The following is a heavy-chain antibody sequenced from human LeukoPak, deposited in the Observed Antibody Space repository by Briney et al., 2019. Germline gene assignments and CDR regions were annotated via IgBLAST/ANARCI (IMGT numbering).Heavy chain of an antibody. D-gene: IGHD7-27*01. CDR3: ARETPNWRLDD. V-gene: IGHV1-46*01. CDR2: INPSGAST. CDR1: GYSFTTYY. J-gene: IGHJ4*02. Sequence: ASVKVSCKASGYSFTTYYIHWVRQAPGQGLQWMGLINPSGASTSYAQKFQGRVTMTRDTSTGTVYMELSSLRSEDTAVYYCARETPNWRLDDWGQGTLVTVSS.